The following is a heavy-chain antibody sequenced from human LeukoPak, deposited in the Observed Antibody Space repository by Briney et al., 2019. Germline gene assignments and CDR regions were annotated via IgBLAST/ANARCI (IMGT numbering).Heavy chain of an antibody. V-gene: IGHV4-39*07. CDR3: ARIFDS. CDR2: IFHNGKT. CDR1: GGSVSTSDYY. J-gene: IGHJ4*02. Sequence: PSETLSLTCTVSGGSVSTSDYYWGWIRQTPGKGLEWIGDIFHNGKTNYSPSLKGRVTISIDTSNNQFSLRLPSVTAADTAVYYCARIFDSWGQGTLATVSS.